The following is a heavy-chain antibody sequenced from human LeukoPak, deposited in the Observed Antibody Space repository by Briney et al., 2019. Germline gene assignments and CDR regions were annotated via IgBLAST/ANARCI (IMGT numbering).Heavy chain of an antibody. Sequence: GGSLRLSCAASGFTFSSYEMNWVRQAPGKGLEWVSYISSSGGTIYYADSVKGRFTISRDNAKNSLYLQMNSLRAEDTAVYYCARVAVYAGSSKGTDYWGQGTLVTVSS. J-gene: IGHJ4*02. CDR1: GFTFSSYE. CDR2: ISSSGGTI. V-gene: IGHV3-48*03. CDR3: ARVAVYAGSSKGTDY. D-gene: IGHD2-8*01.